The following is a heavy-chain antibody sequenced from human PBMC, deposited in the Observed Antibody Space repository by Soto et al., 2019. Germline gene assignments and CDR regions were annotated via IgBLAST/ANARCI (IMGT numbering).Heavy chain of an antibody. J-gene: IGHJ3*02. Sequence: GGSLRLSCAASGFTFSSYAMSWVRQAPGKGLEWVSAISGSGGSTYYADSVKGRFTISRDNSKNTLYLQMNSLRAEDTAVYNCAKAFFSVDIVVVEARYAFDIWGQGTMVTVSS. V-gene: IGHV3-23*01. CDR2: ISGSGGST. CDR3: AKAFFSVDIVVVEARYAFDI. CDR1: GFTFSSYA. D-gene: IGHD2-15*01.